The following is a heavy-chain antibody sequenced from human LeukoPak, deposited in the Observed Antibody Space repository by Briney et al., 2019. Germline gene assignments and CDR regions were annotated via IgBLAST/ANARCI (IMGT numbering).Heavy chain of an antibody. V-gene: IGHV3-30*02. Sequence: GGSLRLSCAASGFTVSSNYMSWVRQAPGKGLEWVAFIRYDGSNKYYADSVKGRFTISRDNAKNSLYLQMNSLRAEDTAVYYCARDSRYFDSYDYWGQGTLVTVSS. D-gene: IGHD3-9*01. CDR1: GFTVSSNY. J-gene: IGHJ4*02. CDR3: ARDSRYFDSYDY. CDR2: IRYDGSNK.